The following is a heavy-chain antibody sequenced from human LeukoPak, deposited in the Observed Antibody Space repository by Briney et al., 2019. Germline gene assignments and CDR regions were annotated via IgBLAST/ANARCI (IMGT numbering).Heavy chain of an antibody. CDR3: ARGGGLVPGTWFDP. V-gene: IGHV1-18*01. D-gene: IGHD6-19*01. CDR2: ISAYT. Sequence: ASVKVSCKASGGTFSSYAISWVRQAPGQGLEWVGWISAYTNYAQEFQGRVTMTTDASTSTAYLELRSLRSDDTAVYYCARGGGLVPGTWFDPWGQGTLVTVSS. J-gene: IGHJ5*02. CDR1: GGTFSSYA.